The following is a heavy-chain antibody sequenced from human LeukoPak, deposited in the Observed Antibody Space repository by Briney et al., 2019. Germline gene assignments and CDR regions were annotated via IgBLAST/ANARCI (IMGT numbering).Heavy chain of an antibody. CDR1: GGSISSYY. V-gene: IGHV4-59*01. CDR2: IYYSGST. Sequence: SETLSLTCTVSGGSISSYYWSWIRQPPGKGLEWIGYIYYSGSTNYNPSLKSRVTISVDTSKNQFSLKLSSVTAADTAVYYCAREYYGSGSYPPKSAFGIWGQGTMVTVSS. D-gene: IGHD3-10*01. J-gene: IGHJ3*02. CDR3: AREYYGSGSYPPKSAFGI.